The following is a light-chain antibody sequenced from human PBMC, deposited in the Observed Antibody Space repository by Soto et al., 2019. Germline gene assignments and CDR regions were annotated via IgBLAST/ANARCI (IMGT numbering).Light chain of an antibody. CDR3: SSYTSSTTLI. Sequence: QSALTQPASVSGSPGQSITISCSGTSSDVGGYNYVSWYQQHPGKAPKLMMYEVSNRPSGVSNRFSGSKSGNTASLTISGLQAEVEADYYCSSYTSSTTLIFGGGTQLTVL. V-gene: IGLV2-14*01. J-gene: IGLJ2*01. CDR2: EVS. CDR1: SSDVGGYNY.